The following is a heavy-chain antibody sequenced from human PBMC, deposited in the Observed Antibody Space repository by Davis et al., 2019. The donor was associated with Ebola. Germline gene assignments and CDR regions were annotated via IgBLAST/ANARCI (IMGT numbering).Heavy chain of an antibody. CDR2: FDPEDGGH. CDR3: SPDPVLTAKYV. D-gene: IGHD3-16*01. J-gene: IGHJ4*02. V-gene: IGHV1-24*01. CDR1: GYTLSEFS. Sequence: AASVKVSCKVFGYTLSEFSMHWVRQAPGGGLEWMGGFDPEDGGHRYAQKLQGRVTMTEDTLTNTAYMELTRLTSEDTAVYFCSPDPVLTAKYVWGQGVLVSVSS.